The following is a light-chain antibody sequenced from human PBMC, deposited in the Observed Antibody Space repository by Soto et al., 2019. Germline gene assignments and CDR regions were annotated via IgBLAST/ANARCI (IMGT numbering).Light chain of an antibody. V-gene: IGKV3-15*01. CDR1: QSVTSN. CDR3: HQYNNWPPWT. J-gene: IGKJ1*01. Sequence: EIVMTQSTATLSLSPGERATLSCMASQSVTSNFAWYQQKPGQAPRLLIYDASSRATGIPARFSGSGSGTEFTLTISSLQSEDFAVYYCHQYNNWPPWTFGRGTKVDI. CDR2: DAS.